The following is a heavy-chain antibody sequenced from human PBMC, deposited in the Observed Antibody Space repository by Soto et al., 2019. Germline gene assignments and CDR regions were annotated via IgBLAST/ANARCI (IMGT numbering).Heavy chain of an antibody. CDR3: ARAVFGVVITEEDYYYYYYMDV. V-gene: IGHV3-7*01. D-gene: IGHD3-3*01. CDR1: GFTFSSYW. CDR2: IKQDGSEK. Sequence: EVQLVESGGGLVQPGGSLRLSCAASGFTFSSYWMSWVRQAPGKGLEWVANIKQDGSEKYYVDSVKGRFTISRDNAKNSLYLQMNSLRAEDTAVYYCARAVFGVVITEEDYYYYYYMDVWGKGTTVTVSS. J-gene: IGHJ6*03.